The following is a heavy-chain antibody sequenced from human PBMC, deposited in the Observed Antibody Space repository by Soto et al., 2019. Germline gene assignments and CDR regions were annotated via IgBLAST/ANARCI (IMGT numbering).Heavy chain of an antibody. CDR2: IYHSGST. J-gene: IGHJ4*02. V-gene: IGHV4-30-2*01. D-gene: IGHD1-26*01. CDR3: ARARANWELTFDY. Sequence: QLQLQESGSGLVKPSQTLSLTCAVSGGSISSGGYSWSWLRQPPGKGLEWIGYIYHSGSTYYNPSLKSRVTISVDRSKNQFSLKLSSVTAADTAVYYCARARANWELTFDYWGQGTLVTVSS. CDR1: GGSISSGGYS.